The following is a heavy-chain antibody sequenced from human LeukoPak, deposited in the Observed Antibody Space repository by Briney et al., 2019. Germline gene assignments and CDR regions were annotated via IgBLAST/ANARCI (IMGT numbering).Heavy chain of an antibody. Sequence: GASVKVSCKASGGTFSSYAISWVRQAPGQGLEWMGGIIPIFGTANYAQKFQGRVTITTDESTSTAYMELGSLRSEDTAVYYCARGVIPPDYYYYYMDVWGKGTTVTVSS. D-gene: IGHD3-22*01. CDR2: IIPIFGTA. V-gene: IGHV1-69*05. CDR1: GGTFSSYA. J-gene: IGHJ6*03. CDR3: ARGVIPPDYYYYYMDV.